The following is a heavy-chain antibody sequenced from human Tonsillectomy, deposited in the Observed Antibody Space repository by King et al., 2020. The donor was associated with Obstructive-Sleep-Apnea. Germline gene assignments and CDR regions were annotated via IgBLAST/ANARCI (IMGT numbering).Heavy chain of an antibody. CDR2: ISWNSGAI. Sequence: VQLVESGGGLVQPGRSLRLSCAASGFTFDDYGMHWVRQGPGKGLEWVSGISWNSGAIGYADPVKGRFTISRDNGKNSLYLQMNSLRAEDTALYFCVKARGSGYRSGAFDIWGQGTMVTVSS. V-gene: IGHV3-9*01. CDR1: GFTFDDYG. D-gene: IGHD6-25*01. J-gene: IGHJ3*02. CDR3: VKARGSGYRSGAFDI.